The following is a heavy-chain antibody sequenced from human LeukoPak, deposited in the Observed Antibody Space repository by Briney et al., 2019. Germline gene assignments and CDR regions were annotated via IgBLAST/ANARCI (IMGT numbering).Heavy chain of an antibody. Sequence: GESLKISCAASGFTFSSYAMSWVRQAPGKGLEWVSFISDSGGSTYYADSVKGRFTISRDSSKNTLSLQMNSLRAEDTGVYYCAKSSTSQRGYYGMDVWGQGTTVTVSS. D-gene: IGHD6-25*01. CDR2: ISDSGGST. CDR1: GFTFSSYA. V-gene: IGHV3-23*01. CDR3: AKSSTSQRGYYGMDV. J-gene: IGHJ6*02.